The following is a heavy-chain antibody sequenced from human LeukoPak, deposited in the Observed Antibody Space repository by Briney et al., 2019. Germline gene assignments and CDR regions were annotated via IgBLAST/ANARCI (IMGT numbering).Heavy chain of an antibody. V-gene: IGHV3-7*01. CDR3: TSWGDTTAEYFQR. J-gene: IGHJ1*01. D-gene: IGHD2-21*02. CDR1: GFTFSSYA. CDR2: INPDGRDT. Sequence: AGGSLRLSCAASGFTFSSYAMNWVRQAPGKGLEWVAHINPDGRDTYYVDSVKGRFTISRDNAQNSMYLQMNSLRVEDTAVYYCTSWGDTTAEYFQRWGLGTLVTVSS.